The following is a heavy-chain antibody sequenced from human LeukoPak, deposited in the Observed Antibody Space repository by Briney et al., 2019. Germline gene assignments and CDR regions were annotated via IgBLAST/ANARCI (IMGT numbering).Heavy chain of an antibody. CDR1: GFTFSSYA. CDR3: AKDIAERITMIVVVSAPDH. Sequence: PGGSLRLSCAASGFTFSSYAMSWVRQAPGKGLEWVAVISYDGSNKYYADSVKGRFTISRDNSKNTLYLQMNSLRAEDTAVYYCAKDIAERITMIVVVSAPDHWGQGTLVTVSS. CDR2: ISYDGSNK. J-gene: IGHJ4*02. V-gene: IGHV3-30*18. D-gene: IGHD3-22*01.